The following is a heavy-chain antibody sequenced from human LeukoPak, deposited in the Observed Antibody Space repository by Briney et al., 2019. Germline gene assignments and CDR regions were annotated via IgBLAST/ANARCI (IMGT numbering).Heavy chain of an antibody. Sequence: PGRSLRLSCAASGFTFSSYAMHWVRQAPGKGLEWVAVISYDGSNKYYADSAMGRFTISRDNSKNTLYLQMNSLRVEDTAVYYCAEGMVGYGGEFDYWGQGTLVTVSS. D-gene: IGHD5-12*01. CDR3: AEGMVGYGGEFDY. CDR2: ISYDGSNK. V-gene: IGHV3-30-3*02. J-gene: IGHJ4*02. CDR1: GFTFSSYA.